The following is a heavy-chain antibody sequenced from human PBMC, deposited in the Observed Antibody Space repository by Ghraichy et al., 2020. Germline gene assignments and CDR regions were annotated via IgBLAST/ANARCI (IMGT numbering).Heavy chain of an antibody. D-gene: IGHD1-26*01. CDR3: TRGRRSSGRHDVYDI. V-gene: IGHV4-59*01. CDR2: VDYSGST. CDR1: GGSISSYY. J-gene: IGHJ3*02. Sequence: SETLSLTCTVSGGSISSYYWSWIRQPPGKGLEWIGYVDYSGSTYYNPSLKSRVTISLDTSKNKFSLKLNSVTAADTAVYYCTRGRRSSGRHDVYDIWGQGTMVTVSS.